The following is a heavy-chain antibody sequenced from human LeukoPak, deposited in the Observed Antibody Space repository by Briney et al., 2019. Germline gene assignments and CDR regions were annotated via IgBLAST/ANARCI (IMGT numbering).Heavy chain of an antibody. D-gene: IGHD4-17*01. V-gene: IGHV5-51*01. CDR3: ARRAVTTSPFDY. CDR2: IYPGDSDT. CDR1: GYSFTSNW. J-gene: IGHJ4*02. Sequence: GESLKISCKGSGYSFTSNWIGWVRQMPGKGLEWMGIIYPGDSDTRYSPSFQGQVTISADESISTAYLQWSSLKASDTAIYYCARRAVTTSPFDYWGQGTLVTVSS.